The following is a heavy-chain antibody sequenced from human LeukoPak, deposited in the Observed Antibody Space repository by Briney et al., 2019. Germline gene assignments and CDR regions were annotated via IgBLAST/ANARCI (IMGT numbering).Heavy chain of an antibody. D-gene: IGHD6-13*01. V-gene: IGHV4-59*01. Sequence: PSETLSLTCTVSGGSISTYYWSWIRQPPGKGLEWTGYIYYTGSTTYNPSLMSRVTILVDTSKNQFSLKLSSVTAADAAVYYCARVSSWYGTYYFDYWGQGTLVTVSS. J-gene: IGHJ4*02. CDR2: IYYTGST. CDR1: GGSISTYY. CDR3: ARVSSWYGTYYFDY.